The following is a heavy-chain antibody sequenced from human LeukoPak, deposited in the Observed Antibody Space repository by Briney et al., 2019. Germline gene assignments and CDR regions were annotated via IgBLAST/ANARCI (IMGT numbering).Heavy chain of an antibody. Sequence: GGSLRLSCTASGFTFGDYAMTWVRQAPGKGLEWVGFIRSKIYGGTPEYAASVKGRFAISRDDSKGVAYLQMNSLKTEDTAVYYCTRDQTPYYWGQGTLVTVSS. V-gene: IGHV3-49*04. CDR3: TRDQTPYY. CDR1: GFTFGDYA. J-gene: IGHJ4*02. CDR2: IRSKIYGGTP.